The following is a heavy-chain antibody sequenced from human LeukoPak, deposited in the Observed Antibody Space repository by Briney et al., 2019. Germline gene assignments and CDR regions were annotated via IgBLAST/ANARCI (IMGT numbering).Heavy chain of an antibody. CDR1: GFTISSYG. CDR3: AKSMSATGHCLNFDS. Sequence: ETLCLSCAASGFTISSYGWSWIRQAPGKGLQWMSGISDRGDTTYNTDSPKGSTFSADTAKSRFTITRDNSKNTESLQIDSLGVDDTVVYCSAKSMSATGHCLNFDSWGQGILVTVSS. V-gene: IGHV3-23*01. J-gene: IGHJ4*02. D-gene: IGHD2-21*02. CDR2: ISDRGDTT.